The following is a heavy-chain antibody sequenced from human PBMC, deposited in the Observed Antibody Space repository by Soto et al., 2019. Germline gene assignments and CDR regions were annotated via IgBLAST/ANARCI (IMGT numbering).Heavy chain of an antibody. V-gene: IGHV1-69*13. Sequence: SVKVSCKASGGTFSSYAISWVRQAPGQGLEWMGGIIPIFGTANYAQKFQGRVTITADGSTSTAYMELSSLRSEDTAVYYCARRWIQLWPFDYWGQGTLVTSPQ. CDR1: GGTFSSYA. CDR3: ARRWIQLWPFDY. J-gene: IGHJ4*02. D-gene: IGHD5-18*01. CDR2: IIPIFGTA.